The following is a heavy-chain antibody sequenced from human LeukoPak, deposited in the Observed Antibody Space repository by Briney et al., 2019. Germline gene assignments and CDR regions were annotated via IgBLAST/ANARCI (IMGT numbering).Heavy chain of an antibody. V-gene: IGHV1-2*02. CDR3: ARDRDPRYSAPYNWFDP. D-gene: IGHD2-15*01. CDR2: INPNSGGT. J-gene: IGHJ5*02. Sequence: ASVKLSCTASGYTFTGYYMHWVRQAPGQGLEWMGWINPNSGGTNYAQKFQGRVTMTRDTSISTAYTELSRLRSDDTAVYYCARDRDPRYSAPYNWFDPWGQGTLVTVSS. CDR1: GYTFTGYY.